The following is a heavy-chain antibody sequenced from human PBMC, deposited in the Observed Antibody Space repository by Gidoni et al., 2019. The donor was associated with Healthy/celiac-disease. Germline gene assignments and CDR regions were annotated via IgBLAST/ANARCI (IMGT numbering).Heavy chain of an antibody. V-gene: IGHV3-48*01. Sequence: EVQLVESGGGLVQPGGSLRLSCAASGFTFSSYSMTWLRQAPGKGLEWVSYIISSSSTIYYADAVKGRFTISRDKAKNSLYLQMNSLRAEDTAVYYCARALHGDFDYWGQGTLVTVSS. CDR3: ARALHGDFDY. J-gene: IGHJ4*02. CDR2: IISSSSTI. CDR1: GFTFSSYS. D-gene: IGHD3-10*01.